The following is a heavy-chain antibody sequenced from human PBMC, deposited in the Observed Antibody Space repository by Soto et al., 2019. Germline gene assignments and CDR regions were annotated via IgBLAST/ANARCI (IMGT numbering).Heavy chain of an antibody. Sequence: SETLSLTCIVSGDSVTKYYWSWLRQPAGKGLEWIGRVYMSGSTNYNPSLKSRVTMSIDTSNNHFSLDLKSVTAADTAVYYCARTVGAAYYFDFWGQGALVTVSS. J-gene: IGHJ4*02. V-gene: IGHV4-4*07. CDR1: GDSVTKYY. CDR3: ARTVGAAYYFDF. CDR2: VYMSGST. D-gene: IGHD1-26*01.